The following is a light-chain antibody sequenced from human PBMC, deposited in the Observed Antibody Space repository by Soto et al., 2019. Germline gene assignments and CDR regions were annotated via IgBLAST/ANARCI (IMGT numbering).Light chain of an antibody. CDR1: QSFRGL. J-gene: IGKJ5*01. CDR3: QQHGQWPIT. V-gene: IGKV3-11*01. Sequence: EVVLTQSPVTLSLSPGERATLSCRASQSFRGLLAWYQQKPGQAPRLLIYDAYNRATGIPPRFSGSGSGTEFTLTISSLQPEDFATYYCQQHGQWPITFGQGTRLEI. CDR2: DAY.